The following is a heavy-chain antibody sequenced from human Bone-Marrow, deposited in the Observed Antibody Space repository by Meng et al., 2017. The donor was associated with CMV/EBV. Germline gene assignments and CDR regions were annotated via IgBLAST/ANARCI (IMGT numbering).Heavy chain of an antibody. V-gene: IGHV3-21*01. D-gene: IGHD6-19*01. CDR2: ISSSSSYI. CDR3: ARETAQWLGLKNQQLDY. CDR1: GFTFSSYS. J-gene: IGHJ4*02. Sequence: GESLKISCAASGFTFSSYSMNWVRQVPGKGLEWVSSISSSSSYIYYADSVKGRFTISRDNAKNSLYLQMNSLSAEDTAVYYCARETAQWLGLKNQQLDYWGQGTLVTVSS.